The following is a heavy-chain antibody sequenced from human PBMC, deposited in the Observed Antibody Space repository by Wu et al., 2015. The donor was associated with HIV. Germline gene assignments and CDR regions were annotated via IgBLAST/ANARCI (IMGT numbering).Heavy chain of an antibody. J-gene: IGHJ1*01. D-gene: IGHD3-10*01. V-gene: IGHV1-24*01. CDR1: GYTLTELS. CDR3: ATGEVTMVRGLSF. CDR2: FDPEDGET. Sequence: QVQLVQSGAEVKKPGASVKVSCKVSGYTLTELSMHWVRQAPGKGLEWMGGFDPEDGETIYAQKFQGRVTMTEDTSNRHSLHGAXGSLRSEDTAVYYXATGEVTMVRGLSFWGQGTRGHRL.